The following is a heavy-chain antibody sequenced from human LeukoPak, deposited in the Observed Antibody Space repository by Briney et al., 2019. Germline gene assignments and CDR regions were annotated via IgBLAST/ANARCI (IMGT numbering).Heavy chain of an antibody. Sequence: ASVKVSCKASGYTFTSYYIHWVRQAPGQGLEWMGLINPSGGSTNYAQKFQGRVTMTRDTSTSTVYMELSSLRSEDTAVHYCARGPRITLVRGGQWYYYMDVWGRGTTVTISS. J-gene: IGHJ6*03. D-gene: IGHD3-10*01. V-gene: IGHV1-46*01. CDR2: INPSGGST. CDR3: ARGPRITLVRGGQWYYYMDV. CDR1: GYTFTSYY.